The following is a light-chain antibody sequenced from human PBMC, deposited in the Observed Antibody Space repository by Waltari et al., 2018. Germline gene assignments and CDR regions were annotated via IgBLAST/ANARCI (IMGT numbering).Light chain of an antibody. J-gene: IGKJ4*01. CDR1: QSINNY. V-gene: IGKV3-11*01. Sequence: DIVLTQSPATLSLSPGERVTLSCRASQSINNYLAWYQQRPGQAPRLLIYDASNRATGIPARFSVSGSGTDFTLTISSLEPEDFAVYYCQQRRDWPLTFGGGTTVDIK. CDR3: QQRRDWPLT. CDR2: DAS.